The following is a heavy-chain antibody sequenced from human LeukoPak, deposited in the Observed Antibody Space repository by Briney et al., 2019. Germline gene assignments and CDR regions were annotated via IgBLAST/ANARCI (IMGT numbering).Heavy chain of an antibody. Sequence: GGSLRLSCAASGFTFSSYAMHWVRQAPGKGLEWVAVISYDGSNKYYADSVKGRFTISRDNSKNTLYLQMNSLRAEDTAVYYCAKGPGYYDILTGYQGLDYWGQGTLVTVSS. D-gene: IGHD3-9*01. CDR3: AKGPGYYDILTGYQGLDY. CDR1: GFTFSSYA. V-gene: IGHV3-30*04. J-gene: IGHJ4*02. CDR2: ISYDGSNK.